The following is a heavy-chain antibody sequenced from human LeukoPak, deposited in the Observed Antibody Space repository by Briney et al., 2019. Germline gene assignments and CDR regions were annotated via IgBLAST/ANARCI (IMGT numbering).Heavy chain of an antibody. Sequence: GASVKVSCKASGGTFSSYAISWVRQAPGQGLEWMGGIIPIFGTANYAQKFQGRVTITTDESTSTAYMELSSLRSEDTAVYYCARDREYSYGGKGGAFDIWGQGTMVTVSS. V-gene: IGHV1-69*05. CDR3: ARDREYSYGGKGGAFDI. D-gene: IGHD5-18*01. CDR1: GGTFSSYA. J-gene: IGHJ3*02. CDR2: IIPIFGTA.